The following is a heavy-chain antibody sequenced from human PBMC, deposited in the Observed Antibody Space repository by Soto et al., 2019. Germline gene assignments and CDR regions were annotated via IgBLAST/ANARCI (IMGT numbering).Heavy chain of an antibody. Sequence: LRLSCAASGFTLSRYGMHWVRQAPGKGLEWVAVISFEGNTQYYADSVKGRFTISRDNSKDTLSLQIHSLRPEDTAVYYCARGAEHQLLSRDYFYGMDVWGQGTTVTVSS. D-gene: IGHD1-1*01. V-gene: IGHV3-30*05. CDR2: ISFEGNTQ. CDR3: ARGAEHQLLSRDYFYGMDV. J-gene: IGHJ6*02. CDR1: GFTLSRYG.